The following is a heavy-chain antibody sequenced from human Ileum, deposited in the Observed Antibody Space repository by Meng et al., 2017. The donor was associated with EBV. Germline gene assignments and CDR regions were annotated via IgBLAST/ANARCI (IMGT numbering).Heavy chain of an antibody. CDR2: IYQSGST. CDR3: AREGGSFDILTGYDI. CDR1: GGSVRSGKW. V-gene: IGHV4-4*02. Sequence: QVTVQELGSGLGKPSQTLSSTCAVDGGSVRSGKWWSWVRQSPGKGLEWIGEIYQSGSTNYNPSLESRVTISLDKSENQLSLRLTSVTAADTAVYYCAREGGSFDILTGYDIWGQGTLVTVSS. D-gene: IGHD3-9*01. J-gene: IGHJ4*02.